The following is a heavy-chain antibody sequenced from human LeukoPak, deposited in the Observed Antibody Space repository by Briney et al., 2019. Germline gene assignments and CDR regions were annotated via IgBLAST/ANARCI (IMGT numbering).Heavy chain of an antibody. CDR2: ISAYNGNT. Sequence: ASVKVSCKASGYTFTSYGISWVRQAPGQGLEWMGWISAYNGNTNYAQKLQGRVTMTTDTSTSTAYMELRSLRSDDTAVYCCAREEGVLSSGYAFDYWGQGTLVTVSS. D-gene: IGHD5-12*01. CDR1: GYTFTSYG. CDR3: AREEGVLSSGYAFDY. V-gene: IGHV1-18*04. J-gene: IGHJ4*02.